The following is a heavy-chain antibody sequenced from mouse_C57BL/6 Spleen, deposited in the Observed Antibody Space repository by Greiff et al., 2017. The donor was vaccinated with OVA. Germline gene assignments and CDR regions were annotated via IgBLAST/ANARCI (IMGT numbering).Heavy chain of an antibody. J-gene: IGHJ2*01. CDR2: IYPRSGNT. CDR3: ARSGRWLTFDY. CDR1: GYTFTSYG. Sequence: QVQLKESGAELARPGASVKLSCKASGYTFTSYGISWVKQRTGQGLEWIGEIYPRSGNTYYNEKFKGKATLTADKSSSTAYMELRSLTSEDSAVYFCARSGRWLTFDYWGQGTTLTVSS. D-gene: IGHD2-3*01. V-gene: IGHV1-81*01.